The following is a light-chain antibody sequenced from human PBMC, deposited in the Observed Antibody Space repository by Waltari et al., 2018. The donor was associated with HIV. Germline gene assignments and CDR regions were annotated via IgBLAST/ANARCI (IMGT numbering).Light chain of an antibody. CDR3: SAWDSSLNVWV. CDR2: RHN. Sequence: QAGLTQPPSVSKGLRQTATLTCTGNSNNVGFQGAAWLQQHQGHPPKLLSYRHNYRPSGISERFSASRSGNTASLTISGLQPEDEADYYCSAWDSSLNVWVFGGGTKLTVL. CDR1: SNNVGFQG. J-gene: IGLJ3*02. V-gene: IGLV10-54*01.